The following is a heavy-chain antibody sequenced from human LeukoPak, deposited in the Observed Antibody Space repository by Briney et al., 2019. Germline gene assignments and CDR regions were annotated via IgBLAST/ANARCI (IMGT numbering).Heavy chain of an antibody. D-gene: IGHD4-11*01. CDR1: GFTFSNYW. Sequence: GGSLRLSCATSGFTFSNYWVHWVRHAPGRGLVWVSRINSDGSSTVYAASVKGRFTISRDNAKNTLYLQMNSLRADDTAVYYCARTLYSNYYFDYWGQGTLVTVSS. CDR2: INSDGSST. V-gene: IGHV3-74*01. CDR3: ARTLYSNYYFDY. J-gene: IGHJ4*02.